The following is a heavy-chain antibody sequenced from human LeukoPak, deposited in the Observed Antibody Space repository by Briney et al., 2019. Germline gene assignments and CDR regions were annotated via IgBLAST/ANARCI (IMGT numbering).Heavy chain of an antibody. V-gene: IGHV1-2*02. CDR1: GYTFTGYY. Sequence: ASVKVSCKASGYTFTGYYMHWMRQAPGQGLEWMGWINPNSGGTNYAQKFQGRVTMTRDTSISTAYMELSRLRSDDTAVYYCARGIWFGELLYGDNWFDPWGQGTLVTVSS. J-gene: IGHJ5*02. CDR2: INPNSGGT. CDR3: ARGIWFGELLYGDNWFDP. D-gene: IGHD3-10*01.